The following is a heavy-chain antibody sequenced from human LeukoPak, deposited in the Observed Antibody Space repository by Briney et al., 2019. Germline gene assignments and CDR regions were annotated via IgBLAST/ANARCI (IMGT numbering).Heavy chain of an antibody. D-gene: IGHD3-22*01. J-gene: IGHJ5*02. Sequence: SETLSLTCAVCGGSFSGYYWSWIRQPPGKGLEWIGEINHSGSTNYNPSLKSRVTISVDTSKNQFSLKLSSVTAADTAVYYCARRSYYYDSSGYYRWFDPWGQGTLVTVSS. CDR1: GGSFSGYY. CDR2: INHSGST. CDR3: ARRSYYYDSSGYYRWFDP. V-gene: IGHV4-34*01.